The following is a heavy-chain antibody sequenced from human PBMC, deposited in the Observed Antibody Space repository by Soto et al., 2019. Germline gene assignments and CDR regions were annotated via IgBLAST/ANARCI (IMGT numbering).Heavy chain of an antibody. V-gene: IGHV4-59*01. D-gene: IGHD5-18*01. CDR3: ARGTSIQLWTPFDY. CDR2: IYYSGST. Sequence: NPSETLSLTCTVSGGSISSYYWSWIRQPPGKGLEWIGYIYYSGSTNYNPSLKSRVTISVDTSKNQFSLKLSSVTAADTAVYYCARGTSIQLWTPFDYWGQGTLVTVSS. J-gene: IGHJ4*02. CDR1: GGSISSYY.